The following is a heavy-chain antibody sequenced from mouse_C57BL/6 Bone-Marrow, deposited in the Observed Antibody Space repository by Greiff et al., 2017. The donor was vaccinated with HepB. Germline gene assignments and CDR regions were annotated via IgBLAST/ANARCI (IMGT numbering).Heavy chain of an antibody. CDR1: GYTFTDYE. Sequence: VQLQQSGAELVRPGASVTLSCKASGYTFTDYEMHWVKQTPVHGLEWIGAIDPETGGTAYNQKFKGKAILTADKSSSTAYMELRSLTSEDSAVYYCTSSNYYYAMDYWGQGTSVTVSS. D-gene: IGHD2-5*01. V-gene: IGHV1-15*01. J-gene: IGHJ4*01. CDR2: IDPETGGT. CDR3: TSSNYYYAMDY.